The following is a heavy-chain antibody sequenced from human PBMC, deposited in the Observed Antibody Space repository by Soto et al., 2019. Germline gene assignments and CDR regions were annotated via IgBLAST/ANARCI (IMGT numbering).Heavy chain of an antibody. CDR2: ISYDGGNK. V-gene: IGHV3-30*18. CDR1: RFTFSSYG. CDR3: AKDRLANPPYYYYYYGLDV. Sequence: PGGSLRLSCAASRFTFSSYGMHWVRQAPGKGLEWVAIISYDGGNKYYADSVKGRFTISRDKSKNTLYLQMNSLRAADTAVYYCAKDRLANPPYYYYYYGLDVWGQGTTVTVSS. J-gene: IGHJ6*02. D-gene: IGHD6-25*01.